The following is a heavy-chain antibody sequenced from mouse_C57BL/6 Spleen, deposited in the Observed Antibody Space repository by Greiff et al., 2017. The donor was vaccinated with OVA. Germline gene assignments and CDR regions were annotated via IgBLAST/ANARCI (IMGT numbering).Heavy chain of an antibody. D-gene: IGHD2-3*01. V-gene: IGHV1-54*01. CDR2: INPGSGGT. CDR3: ARRVDDGYYVDY. J-gene: IGHJ2*01. CDR1: GYAFTNYL. Sequence: VQLQQSGAELVRPGTSVKVSCTASGYAFTNYLIEWVKQRPGQGLEWIGVINPGSGGTNYNEKFKGKATLTADKSSSTAYMQLSSLTSEDSAVYFCARRVDDGYYVDYWGQGTTLTVSS.